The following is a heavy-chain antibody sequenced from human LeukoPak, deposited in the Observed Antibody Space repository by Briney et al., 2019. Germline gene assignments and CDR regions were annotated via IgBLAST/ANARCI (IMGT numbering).Heavy chain of an antibody. CDR3: ATDRLEIYSFHI. D-gene: IGHD1-1*01. Sequence: GASVEVSCRVSGYSLSDLSIHWVRHVGGKGLEWMGGFEPEEGEHGETIFAQNFGDRLTLTEGTAADTAYMELASLTSEGTAVYYCATDRLEIYSFHIWGQGTMVTVSS. CDR1: GYSLSDLS. V-gene: IGHV1-24*01. CDR2: FEPEEGEHGET. J-gene: IGHJ3*02.